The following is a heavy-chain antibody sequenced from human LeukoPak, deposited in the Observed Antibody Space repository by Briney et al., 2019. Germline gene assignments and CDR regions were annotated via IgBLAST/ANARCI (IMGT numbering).Heavy chain of an antibody. CDR2: IYPKSGGT. CDR1: GYTFTGHY. J-gene: IGHJ5*02. V-gene: IGHV1-2*02. Sequence: ASVKVSCKASGYTFTGHYIHWMRQAPGQGPEWMGWIYPKSGGTNSAQKFQGRVTLTRDTSISTTYMELTGLRSDDTAVYYCARIAGSGSLNWFDPWGQGTLVTVSS. D-gene: IGHD3-10*01. CDR3: ARIAGSGSLNWFDP.